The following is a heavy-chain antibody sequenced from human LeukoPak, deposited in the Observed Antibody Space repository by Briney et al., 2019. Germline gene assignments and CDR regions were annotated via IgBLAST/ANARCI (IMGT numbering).Heavy chain of an antibody. CDR2: ISSSSTYI. J-gene: IGHJ4*02. Sequence: PGGSLRLSCAASGFSFSTYYVNWVRQAPGKGLEWVSCISSSSTYIYYADSVRGRFAISRDNAKNSLCLQMNSLRAEDTAVYYCARENHGSFDYWGQGSLVTVSS. D-gene: IGHD1-14*01. CDR3: ARENHGSFDY. V-gene: IGHV3-21*01. CDR1: GFSFSTYY.